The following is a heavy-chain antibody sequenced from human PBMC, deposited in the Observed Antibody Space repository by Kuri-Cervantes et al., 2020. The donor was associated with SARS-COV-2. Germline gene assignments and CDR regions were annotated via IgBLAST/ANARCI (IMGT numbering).Heavy chain of an antibody. Sequence: GGSLRLSCAVYGGSFSGYKWNWIRQSPGKGLEWVSSISSSSSYIYYADSVKGRFTISRDNAKNSLYLQMNSLRAEDTAVYYCARGPHHYDILTGYYFDYWGQGTLVTVSS. V-gene: IGHV3-21*01. J-gene: IGHJ4*02. CDR1: GGSFSGYK. CDR3: ARGPHHYDILTGYYFDY. D-gene: IGHD3-9*01. CDR2: ISSSSSYI.